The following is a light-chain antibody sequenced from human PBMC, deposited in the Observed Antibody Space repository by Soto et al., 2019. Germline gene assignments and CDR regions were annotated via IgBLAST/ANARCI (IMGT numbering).Light chain of an antibody. Sequence: DTVMVQPDVPLAASLGXSATXHCKXXXXVXYSSKNKNYLAWYQQKPGHPPKLLIYWASTRESGVPDRFSGSGSGTDFTLTISSLQAEDVAVYYCQQYYSSPLTFGGGAKLDIK. J-gene: IGKJ4*01. CDR2: WAS. CDR1: XXVXYSSKNKNY. V-gene: IGKV4-1*01. CDR3: QQYYSSPLT.